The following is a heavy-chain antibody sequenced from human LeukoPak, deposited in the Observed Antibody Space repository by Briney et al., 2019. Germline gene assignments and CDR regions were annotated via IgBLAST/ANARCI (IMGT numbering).Heavy chain of an antibody. J-gene: IGHJ5*02. D-gene: IGHD5-12*01. Sequence: SGTLSLTCAVSGDSISRGGSSWNWIRQSAGKGLEWIGYIYHSGSTYYNPSLRSRLTISVDRSKNQFSLKLNSVTAADTAIYYCARGGYSGYDFWFDPWGQGTLVTVSS. CDR3: ARGGYSGYDFWFDP. CDR2: IYHSGST. CDR1: GDSISRGGSS. V-gene: IGHV4-30-2*06.